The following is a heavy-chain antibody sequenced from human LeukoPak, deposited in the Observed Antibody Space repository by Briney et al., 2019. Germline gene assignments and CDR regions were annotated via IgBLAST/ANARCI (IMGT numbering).Heavy chain of an antibody. Sequence: PGGSLRLSCAASGFTFDDYAMHWVRQAPGKGLEWVSLIYGSTSADYIDSVKGRFTISRDNSMNTVYLQMNSLRAEDTAVYYCAKDPGVVPAHYFDYWGQGTLVTVSS. J-gene: IGHJ4*02. CDR2: IYGSTSA. CDR1: GFTFDDYA. V-gene: IGHV3-23*03. CDR3: AKDPGVVPAHYFDY. D-gene: IGHD2-2*01.